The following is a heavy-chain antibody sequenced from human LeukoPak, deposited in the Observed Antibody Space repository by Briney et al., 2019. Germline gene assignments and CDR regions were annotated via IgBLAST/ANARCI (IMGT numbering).Heavy chain of an antibody. CDR3: ARFPPYYYGSGSYKGAFDI. J-gene: IGHJ3*02. CDR1: GGSISSSSYY. CDR2: INHSGST. V-gene: IGHV4-39*07. Sequence: SETLSLTCTVSGGSISSSSYYWGWIRQPPGQGLEWVGEINHSGSTNYNPSLKSRVTISIDTSKNQFSLKLSSVTAADTAVYYCARFPPYYYGSGSYKGAFDIWGQGTMVTVSS. D-gene: IGHD3-10*01.